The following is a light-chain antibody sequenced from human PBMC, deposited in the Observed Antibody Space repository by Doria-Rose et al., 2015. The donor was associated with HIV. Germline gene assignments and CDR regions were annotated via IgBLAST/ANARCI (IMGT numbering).Light chain of an antibody. CDR1: EGIRND. V-gene: IGKV1-6*01. CDR2: GAS. CDR3: LQDYNYPRALT. J-gene: IGKJ4*01. Sequence: TQSPSSLSASVGDRVTITCRASEGIRNDLGWYQQKPGNAPKLLISGASTLQSGVPSRFSGSGSGTEFTLTISSLQSEDFATYYCLQDYNYPRALTFGGGTRV.